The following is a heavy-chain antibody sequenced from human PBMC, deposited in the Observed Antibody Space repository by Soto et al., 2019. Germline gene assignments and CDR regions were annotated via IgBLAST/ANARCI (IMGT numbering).Heavy chain of an antibody. CDR2: ILYDESDQ. CDR3: ARSSPTSSVDY. D-gene: IGHD6-19*01. V-gene: IGHV3-30*14. CDR1: GFTFSDYT. J-gene: IGHJ4*02. Sequence: GGSLRLSCSASGFTFSDYTMHWVRQAPGRGLEWVAIILYDESDQYYSDSVKGRFTISRDNSKNTLYLQMHSLTTEDTAVYYCARSSPTSSVDYWGQGTLVTVSS.